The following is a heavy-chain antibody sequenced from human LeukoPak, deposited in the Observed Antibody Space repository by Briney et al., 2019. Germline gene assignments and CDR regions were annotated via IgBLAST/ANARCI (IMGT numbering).Heavy chain of an antibody. J-gene: IGHJ4*02. D-gene: IGHD3-10*01. CDR2: INHSGST. CDR1: GGSFSGYY. V-gene: IGHV4-34*01. CDR3: ARYYYGSGSYQRYFDY. Sequence: SETLSLTCAVYGGSFSGYYWSWIRQPPGKGLEWIGEINHSGSTNYNPSLKSRVTISVDTSKNQFSLNLSSVAAADTAVYYCARYYYGSGSYQRYFDYWGQGTLVTVSS.